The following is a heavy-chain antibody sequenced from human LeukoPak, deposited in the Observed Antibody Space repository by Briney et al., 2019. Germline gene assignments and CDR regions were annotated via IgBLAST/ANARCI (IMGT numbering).Heavy chain of an antibody. D-gene: IGHD3-3*01. Sequence: RASVKVSCKASGYTFTSYGISWVRQAPGQGLEWMGWISTGNGNTNYGQKFQGRVTMTTDTSTGTAYMELRSLRSDDTAVYYCARFGVVSGRGFDYWGQGTLVTVSS. CDR1: GYTFTSYG. CDR3: ARFGVVSGRGFDY. V-gene: IGHV1-18*01. J-gene: IGHJ4*02. CDR2: ISTGNGNT.